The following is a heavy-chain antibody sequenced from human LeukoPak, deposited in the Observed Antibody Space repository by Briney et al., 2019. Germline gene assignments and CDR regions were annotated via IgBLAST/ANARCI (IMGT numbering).Heavy chain of an antibody. CDR1: GGSLSGSY. CDR2: VFYTGSF. J-gene: IGHJ4*02. V-gene: IGHV4-59*01. D-gene: IGHD6-13*01. Sequence: SETLSLTCAVSGGSLSGSYWSWVRQFPGKGLEWIGFVFYTGSFNYNPSLKSRVRISVDTSRNQFSLKLSSVTAADTAVYYCARGSSLYDYWGQGTLVTVSS. CDR3: ARGSSLYDY.